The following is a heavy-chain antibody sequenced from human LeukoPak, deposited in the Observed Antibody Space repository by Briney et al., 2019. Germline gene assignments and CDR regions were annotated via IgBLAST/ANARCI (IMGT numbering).Heavy chain of an antibody. CDR1: GFTLNSYA. J-gene: IGHJ4*02. CDR2: IIGGERNT. Sequence: GGSLRLSCIASGFTLNSYAMTWLRQAPGRGREWVSSIIGGERNTYHADSVKGRFTISRDNSNNPLYLHMSSLRPEDSVIYFCANTLMSVVVFSPLDLWGQGALVTVSS. CDR3: ANTLMSVVVFSPLDL. D-gene: IGHD3-22*01. V-gene: IGHV3-23*01.